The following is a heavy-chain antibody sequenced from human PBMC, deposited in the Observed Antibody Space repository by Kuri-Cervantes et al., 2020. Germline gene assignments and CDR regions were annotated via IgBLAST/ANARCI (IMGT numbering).Heavy chain of an antibody. D-gene: IGHD6-19*01. J-gene: IGHJ4*02. Sequence: ASVKVSCKASGYTFTSYDMHWVRQAPGQRLEWMGWSNAGNGNTKYSQKFQGRVTITRDTSASTAYMELSSLRHDDTAVYYCAVRTCGWYGEGYCFDYWGQGTLVTVSS. CDR2: SNAGNGNT. V-gene: IGHV1-3*01. CDR1: GYTFTSYD. CDR3: AVRTCGWYGEGYCFDY.